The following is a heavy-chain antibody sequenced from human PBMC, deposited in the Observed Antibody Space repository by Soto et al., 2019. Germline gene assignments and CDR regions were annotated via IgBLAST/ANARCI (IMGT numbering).Heavy chain of an antibody. CDR1: GFTFDDYA. D-gene: IGHD3-22*01. CDR3: AKDAMMGIESSGYYPHYYYYGMDV. V-gene: IGHV3-9*01. CDR2: ISWNSGSI. J-gene: IGHJ6*02. Sequence: GGSLRLSCAASGFTFDDYAMHWVRQAPGKGLEWVSGISWNSGSIGYADSVKGRFTISRDNAKNSLYLQMNSLRAEDTALYYCAKDAMMGIESSGYYPHYYYYGMDVWGQGTTVTVSS.